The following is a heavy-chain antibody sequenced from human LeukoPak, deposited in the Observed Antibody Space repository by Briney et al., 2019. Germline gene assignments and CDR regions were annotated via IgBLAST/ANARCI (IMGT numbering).Heavy chain of an antibody. J-gene: IGHJ4*02. CDR3: ARQNSNHWVTFDY. CDR2: ISYDGSNK. Sequence: GGSLRLSCAASGFTFSSYAMHWVRQAPGKGLEWVAVISYDGSNKYYADSVKGRFTISRDNSKNTLYLQMNSLRAEDTAVYYCARQNSNHWVTFDYWGQGTLVTVSS. CDR1: GFTFSSYA. D-gene: IGHD1-14*01. V-gene: IGHV3-30-3*01.